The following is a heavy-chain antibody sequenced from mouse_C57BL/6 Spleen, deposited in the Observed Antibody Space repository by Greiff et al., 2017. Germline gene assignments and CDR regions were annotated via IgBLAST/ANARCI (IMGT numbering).Heavy chain of an antibody. J-gene: IGHJ4*01. CDR3: TTRGDVYAMDY. CDR1: GFNIKDDY. Sequence: EVQLQQSGAELVRPGASVKLSCTASGFNIKDDYMHWVKQRPEQGLEWIGWIDPENGDTEYASKFQGKATITADTSSNTAYLQLSSLTSEDTAVYYCTTRGDVYAMDYWGQGTSVTVSS. CDR2: IDPENGDT. D-gene: IGHD3-3*01. V-gene: IGHV14-4*01.